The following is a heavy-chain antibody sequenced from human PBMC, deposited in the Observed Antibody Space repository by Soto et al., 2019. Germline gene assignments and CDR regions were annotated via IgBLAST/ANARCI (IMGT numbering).Heavy chain of an antibody. V-gene: IGHV1-3*04. Sequence: ASVKVSCKASGYTFTNYAIHWVRQAPGQSLEWMGWINTGSTNTKYSQKFQGRVTITRDTSANTVYIDLNSLRSEDTAIYYCARDLIFIGPGGAFDVWGQGTMVTVSS. CDR2: INTGSTNT. D-gene: IGHD3-9*01. CDR1: GYTFTNYA. CDR3: ARDLIFIGPGGAFDV. J-gene: IGHJ3*01.